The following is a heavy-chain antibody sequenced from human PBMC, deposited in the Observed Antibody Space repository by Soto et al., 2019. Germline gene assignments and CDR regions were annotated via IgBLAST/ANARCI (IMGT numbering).Heavy chain of an antibody. D-gene: IGHD2-2*01. J-gene: IGHJ4*02. CDR3: ARDRCSSTSCYVVSRGFSSGWYFFDY. CDR2: IWYDGSNK. Sequence: QVQLVESGGVVVQPGRSLRLSCAASGFTFSSDGMHWVRQAPGKGLEWVAVIWYDGSNKYSADSVKGRFTISRDNSKNTLDLQMNSLRAEDKAVYYCARDRCSSTSCYVVSRGFSSGWYFFDYWGQGTLVTVSS. CDR1: GFTFSSDG. V-gene: IGHV3-33*01.